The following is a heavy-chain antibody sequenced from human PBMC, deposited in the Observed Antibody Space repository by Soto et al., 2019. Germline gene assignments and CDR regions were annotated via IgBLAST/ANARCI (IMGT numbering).Heavy chain of an antibody. Sequence: PSETLSLTCAVYGGSFSGYYWSWIRQPPGKGLEWIGEINHSGSTNYNPSLKSRVTISVDTSKNQFSLKLSSVTAADTAVYYCARGSRRLWTYHYYYYCMDVWGEGTPVTVSS. CDR1: GGSFSGYY. CDR2: INHSGST. CDR3: ARGSRRLWTYHYYYYCMDV. V-gene: IGHV4-34*01. J-gene: IGHJ6*04. D-gene: IGHD5-18*01.